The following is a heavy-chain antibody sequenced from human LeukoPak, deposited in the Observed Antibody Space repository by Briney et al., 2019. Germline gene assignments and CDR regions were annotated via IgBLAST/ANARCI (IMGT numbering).Heavy chain of an antibody. CDR2: IKPDGSDK. CDR3: TAGALGY. V-gene: IGHV3-7*01. D-gene: IGHD3-16*01. J-gene: IGHJ4*02. CDR1: GFSFTSYW. Sequence: SGGSLRLSCAASGFSFTSYWMNRVRQAPGKGLEWVANIKPDGSDKYYVDSVKGRFTISRDNAKNSLYLQMSSLRAEDTAVYYCTAGALGYWGRGTLINVSS.